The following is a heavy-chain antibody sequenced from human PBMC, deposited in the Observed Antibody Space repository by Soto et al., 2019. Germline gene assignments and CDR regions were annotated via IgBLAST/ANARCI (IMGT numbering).Heavy chain of an antibody. Sequence: GGSLRLSCAASGFTFRSYGMNWVRQAPGKGLEWVAVISYDGSDKYYADSVKGRFTISRDNSKSRLYLEMSSLRAEDTALYYCAKDALVGGGISAFDYWGQGILVTVSS. D-gene: IGHD2-15*01. J-gene: IGHJ4*02. V-gene: IGHV3-30*18. CDR3: AKDALVGGGISAFDY. CDR1: GFTFRSYG. CDR2: ISYDGSDK.